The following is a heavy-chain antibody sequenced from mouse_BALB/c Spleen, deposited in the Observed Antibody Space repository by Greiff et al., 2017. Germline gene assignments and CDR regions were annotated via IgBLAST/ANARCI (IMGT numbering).Heavy chain of an antibody. D-gene: IGHD2-12*01. CDR1: GFTFSSFG. CDR2: ISSGSSTI. V-gene: IGHV5-17*02. CDR3: ARERSYDVRAMDY. Sequence: DVKLVESGGGLVQPGGSRKLSCAASGFTFSSFGMHWVRQAPEKGLEWVAYISSGSSTIYYADTVKGRFTISRDNPKNTLFLQMTSLRSEDTAMYYCARERSYDVRAMDYWGQGTSVTVSS. J-gene: IGHJ4*01.